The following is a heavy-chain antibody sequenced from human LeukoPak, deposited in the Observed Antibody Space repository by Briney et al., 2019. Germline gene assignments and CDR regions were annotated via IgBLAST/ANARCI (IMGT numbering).Heavy chain of an antibody. CDR1: GFTVSSKY. J-gene: IGHJ4*02. CDR2: IHSGGDT. V-gene: IGHV3-66*01. CDR3: AREGVSLIDY. Sequence: GGSLRLSCAASGFTVSSKYMSWVRQAPGKGLEWVSVIHSGGDTYYADSVKGRFTISRDNPKNTLYLQMNSLRAEDTAVYYCAREGVSLIDYWGQGTLVTVSS.